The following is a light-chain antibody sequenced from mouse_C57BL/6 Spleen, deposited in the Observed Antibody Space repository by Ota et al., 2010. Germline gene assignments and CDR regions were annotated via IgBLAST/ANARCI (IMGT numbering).Light chain of an antibody. V-gene: IGKV4-55*01. CDR1: KCKL. J-gene: IGKJ4*01. CDR3: QQWSSYPPIT. Sequence: THVSTQSCLHLHGEKVTTDLQCQLKCKLHVLVPAEATDPPPRLLIYDTSNLASGVPVRFSGSGSGTSYSLTISRMEAEDAATYYCQQWSSYPPITFGSGTKLEIK. CDR2: DTS.